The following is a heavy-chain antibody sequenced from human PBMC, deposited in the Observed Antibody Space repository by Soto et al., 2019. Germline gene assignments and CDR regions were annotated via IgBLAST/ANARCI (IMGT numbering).Heavy chain of an antibody. CDR2: IYDGGST. CDR1: GGSISGHY. CDR3: ARGRSWSLFEY. Sequence: QVQLQESGPGLVKPSETLSLTCTVSGGSISGHYWSWIRQPPGKGLEWIVYIYDGGSTNYNPSLRSRVTISINTSKNQVSLKLSSVTAADTAVYFCARGRSWSLFEYWGQGALVTVSS. J-gene: IGHJ4*02. V-gene: IGHV4-59*11. D-gene: IGHD6-13*01.